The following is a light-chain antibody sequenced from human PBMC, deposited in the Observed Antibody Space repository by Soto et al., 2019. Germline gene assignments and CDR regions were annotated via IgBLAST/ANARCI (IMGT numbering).Light chain of an antibody. V-gene: IGKV2-28*01. J-gene: IGKJ2*01. CDR2: LSS. CDR1: QSLLRRDGFNY. Sequence: DIVMTQSPLSLPVTPGEPASVSCRSSQSLLRRDGFNYLDWYLHKPGQSPQLLIYLSSNRASGGPDRFSGSGSDTNFTLKISRVEAEDVGTYYCVQTLESPMYTFGQGTKLEIK. CDR3: VQTLESPMYT.